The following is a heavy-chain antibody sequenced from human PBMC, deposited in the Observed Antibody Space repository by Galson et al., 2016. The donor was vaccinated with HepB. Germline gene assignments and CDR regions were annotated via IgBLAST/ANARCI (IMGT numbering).Heavy chain of an antibody. CDR3: TTYRGPTWTLFDY. Sequence: SLRLSCAASRFTFSNFWMVWVRQAPGKGLEWVANIDRDGSETNYVDSVKGRFTISRDNAKNSLYLQMNNLRAEDTATYYCTTYRGPTWTLFDYWGQGTLVTVSS. D-gene: IGHD3/OR15-3a*01. V-gene: IGHV3-7*01. J-gene: IGHJ4*02. CDR1: RFTFSNFW. CDR2: IDRDGSET.